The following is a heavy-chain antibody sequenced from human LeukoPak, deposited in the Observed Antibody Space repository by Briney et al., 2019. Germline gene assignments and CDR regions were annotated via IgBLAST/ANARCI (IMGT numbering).Heavy chain of an antibody. Sequence: GGSLRLSCAASGFTFSSYSMNWVRQAPGKGLEWVSSISSSSSYIYYADSVKGRFTISRDNAKNSLYLQMNSLRAEDTAVYYCARDRTGWTIDHWGQGTLVTVSS. V-gene: IGHV3-21*01. CDR3: ARDRTGWTIDH. J-gene: IGHJ4*02. D-gene: IGHD6-19*01. CDR2: ISSSSSYI. CDR1: GFTFSSYS.